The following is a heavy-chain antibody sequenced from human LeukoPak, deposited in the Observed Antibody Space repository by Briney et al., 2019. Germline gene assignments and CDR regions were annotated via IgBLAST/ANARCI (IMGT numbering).Heavy chain of an antibody. D-gene: IGHD5-18*01. CDR3: ARDSGYSYGYGAFDI. Sequence: ASVKVSCKASGYTFTGYYMHWVRLAPGQGLEWMGWINPNRGVTNYAQKFQGRVTMTTDTSISTAYMELGRLRSDDTAVYYCARDSGYSYGYGAFDIWGQGAMVTVSS. CDR1: GYTFTGYY. CDR2: INPNRGVT. V-gene: IGHV1-2*02. J-gene: IGHJ3*02.